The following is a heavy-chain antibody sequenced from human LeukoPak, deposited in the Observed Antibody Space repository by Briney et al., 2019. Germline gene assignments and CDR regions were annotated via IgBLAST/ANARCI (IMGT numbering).Heavy chain of an antibody. J-gene: IGHJ5*02. CDR1: GFTFDDYA. CDR3: AKSHYYDSSGYYNWFDP. V-gene: IGHV3-9*01. CDR2: ISWNSGSI. D-gene: IGHD3-22*01. Sequence: PGRSLRLSCAASGFTFDDYAMHRVRQAPGKGLEWVSGISWNSGSIGYADSVKGRFTISRDNAKNSLYLQMNSLRAEDTALYYCAKSHYYDSSGYYNWFDPWGQGTLVTVSS.